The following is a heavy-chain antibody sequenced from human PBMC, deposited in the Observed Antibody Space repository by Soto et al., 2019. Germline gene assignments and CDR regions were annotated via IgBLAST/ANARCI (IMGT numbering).Heavy chain of an antibody. J-gene: IGHJ6*02. CDR2: ISGSGGST. CDR3: TTEYYYDSSGYRLYYYYGMDV. V-gene: IGHV3-23*01. CDR1: GFTFSSYA. D-gene: IGHD3-22*01. Sequence: PGGSLRLSCAASGFTFSSYAMSWVRQAPGKGLEWVSAISGSGGSTYYADSVKGRFTISRDNSKNTLYLQMNSLRAEDTAVYYCTTEYYYDSSGYRLYYYYGMDVWGQGTTVTVSS.